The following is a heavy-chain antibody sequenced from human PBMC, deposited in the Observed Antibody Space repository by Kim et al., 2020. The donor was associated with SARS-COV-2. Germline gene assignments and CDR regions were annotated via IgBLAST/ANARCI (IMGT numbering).Heavy chain of an antibody. D-gene: IGHD3-22*01. CDR1: GGSISSGGYY. CDR2: IYYSGST. J-gene: IGHJ3*02. CDR3: ARGTYYYDSSGFQRPDDAFDI. V-gene: IGHV4-31*03. Sequence: SETLSLTCTVSGGSISSGGYYWSWIRQHPGKGLEWIGYIYYSGSTYYNPSLKSRVTISVDTSKNQFSLKLSSVTAADTAVYYCARGTYYYDSSGFQRPDDAFDIWGQGTMVTVSS.